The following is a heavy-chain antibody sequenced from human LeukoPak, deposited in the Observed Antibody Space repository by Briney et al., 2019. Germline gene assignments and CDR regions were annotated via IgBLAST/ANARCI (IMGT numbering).Heavy chain of an antibody. V-gene: IGHV4-59*01. CDR1: GGSISNYY. D-gene: IGHD3-22*01. J-gene: IGHJ6*02. CDR3: ARDTTYYYDSSGTYGMDV. CDR2: IYYSGST. Sequence: PSETLSLTCTVSGGSISNYYWSWIRQPPGKGLEWIGYIYYSGSTNYNPSLKSRVIISVDTSKNQFSLKLSSVAAADTAVYYCARDTTYYYDSSGTYGMDVWGQGTTVTVSS.